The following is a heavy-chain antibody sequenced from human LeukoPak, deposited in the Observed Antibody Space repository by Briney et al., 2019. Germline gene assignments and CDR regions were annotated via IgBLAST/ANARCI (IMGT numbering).Heavy chain of an antibody. D-gene: IGHD5-12*01. CDR2: ISYDGSKK. Sequence: GGSLRLSCAASGFTFSSHDMHWVRQAPGKGLEWVAVISYDGSKKYYADSVKGRFTISRDNSKNTLCLQMNSLRAEDTAVYYCARVSSYGYVPPYYYGMDVWGQGTTVTVSS. CDR1: GFTFSSHD. J-gene: IGHJ6*02. CDR3: ARVSSYGYVPPYYYGMDV. V-gene: IGHV3-30*03.